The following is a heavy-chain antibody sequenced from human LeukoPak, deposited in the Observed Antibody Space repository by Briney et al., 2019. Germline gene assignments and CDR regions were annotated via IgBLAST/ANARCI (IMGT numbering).Heavy chain of an antibody. V-gene: IGHV3-11*04. J-gene: IGHJ3*02. CDR2: ISCSGSTI. CDR1: GFTFSDYY. CDR3: ARDLYYYDSSGHDAFDI. D-gene: IGHD3-22*01. Sequence: GGSLRLSCAASGFTFSDYYMSWIRQAPGKGLEWVSYISCSGSTIYYADSVKGRFTISRDNAKNSLYLQMNSLRAEDTAVYYCARDLYYYDSSGHDAFDIWGQGTMVTVSS.